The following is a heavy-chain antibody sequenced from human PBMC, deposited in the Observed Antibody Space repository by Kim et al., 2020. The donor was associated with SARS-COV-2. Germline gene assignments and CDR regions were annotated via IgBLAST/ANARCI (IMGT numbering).Heavy chain of an antibody. CDR1: GGSISSSSYY. CDR3: ARRRLYYDILTGYYNDKGNWFDP. D-gene: IGHD3-9*01. V-gene: IGHV4-39*01. CDR2: IYYSGST. J-gene: IGHJ5*02. Sequence: SETLSLTCTVSGGSISSSSYYWGWIRQPPGKGLEWIGSIYYSGSTYYNPSLKSRVTISVDTSKNQFSLKLSSVTAADTAVYYCARRRLYYDILTGYYNDKGNWFDPWGQRTLVTVSS.